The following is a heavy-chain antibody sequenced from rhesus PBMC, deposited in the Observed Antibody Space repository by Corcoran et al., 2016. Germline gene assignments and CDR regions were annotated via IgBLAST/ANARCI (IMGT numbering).Heavy chain of an antibody. Sequence: QVQLQESGPGVVKPSETLSLTCAVSGGSISDSYRWSWIRQPPGKGLEWIGYIYCSSTSPNYTPSRKRRVTISKETSKNQFSLKLSSVTAADTAVYDCARACTGSGCYSYVGFDYWGQGVLVTVSS. CDR1: GGSISDSYR. V-gene: IGHV4S10*01. CDR2: IYCSSTSP. J-gene: IGHJ4*01. D-gene: IGHD2-21*01. CDR3: ARACTGSGCYSYVGFDY.